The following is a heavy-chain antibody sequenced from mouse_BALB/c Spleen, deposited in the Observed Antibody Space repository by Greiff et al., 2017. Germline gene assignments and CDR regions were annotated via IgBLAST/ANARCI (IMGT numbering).Heavy chain of an antibody. CDR2: INPYNGAT. CDR1: GYSFTGYY. V-gene: IGHV1-31*01. Sequence: VHVKQSGPELVKPGASVKISCKASGYSFTGYYMHWVKQSHVKSLEWIGRINPYNGATSYNQNFKDKASLTVDKSSSTAYMELHSLTSEDSAVYYCARGAYDGYYRRAMDYWGQGTSVTVSS. J-gene: IGHJ4*01. D-gene: IGHD2-3*01. CDR3: ARGAYDGYYRRAMDY.